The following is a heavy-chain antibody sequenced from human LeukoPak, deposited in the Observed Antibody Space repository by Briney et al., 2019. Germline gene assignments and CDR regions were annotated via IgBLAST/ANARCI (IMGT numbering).Heavy chain of an antibody. D-gene: IGHD1-26*01. V-gene: IGHV4-61*01. J-gene: IGHJ6*03. CDR1: GDFLSSNSYY. Sequence: SETLSLTCIVSGDFLSSNSYYWSWIRQPPGKGLEWIGYIYYSGSTNYNPSLKSRVTISVDTSKNQFSLKLSSVTAADTAVYYCARGGGMGYYYYYMDVWGKGTTVTVSS. CDR2: IYYSGST. CDR3: ARGGGMGYYYYYMDV.